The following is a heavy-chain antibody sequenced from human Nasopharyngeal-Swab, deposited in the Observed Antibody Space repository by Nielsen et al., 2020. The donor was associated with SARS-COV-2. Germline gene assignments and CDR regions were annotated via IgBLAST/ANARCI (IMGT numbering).Heavy chain of an antibody. V-gene: IGHV1-2*06. J-gene: IGHJ4*02. D-gene: IGHD5-18*01. CDR1: GYTFTGYY. CDR2: INPNSGGT. CDR3: ARGPETWRQLWRFDY. Sequence: ASVKVSCKASGYTFTGYYIHWFRQAPGQRLEWVGRINPNSGGTNYGQKFKGRVTVTTSSSTAYMEVTSLRSDDTAVYFCARGPETWRQLWRFDYWGQGTLVTVSS.